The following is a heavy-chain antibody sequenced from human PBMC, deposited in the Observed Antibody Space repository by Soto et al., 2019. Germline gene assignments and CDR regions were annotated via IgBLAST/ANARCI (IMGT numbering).Heavy chain of an antibody. CDR2: IYYSGST. J-gene: IGHJ4*02. D-gene: IGHD4-17*01. CDR1: GGSVSSGSYY. Sequence: SETLSLTCTVSGGSVSSGSYYWSWIRQPPGKGLEWIGYIYYSGSTNYNPSLKRRVPISVDTSKNQFSLKLSSVTAADTAVYYCARESYTSAGTTVTTYHFDYWGQGTLVTVSS. CDR3: ARESYTSAGTTVTTYHFDY. V-gene: IGHV4-61*01.